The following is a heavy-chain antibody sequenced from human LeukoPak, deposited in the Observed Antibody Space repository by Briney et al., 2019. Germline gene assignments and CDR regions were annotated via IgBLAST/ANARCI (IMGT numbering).Heavy chain of an antibody. D-gene: IGHD1-26*01. CDR3: ARWIVGATTGDYYYYYMDV. Sequence: TSETLSLTCTVSGGSISSTTYYWGWIRQPPGKGLEWIGSMYYSGSTYYNPSLKSRVTMSVDTSKNQFSLKLSSVTAADTAVYYCARWIVGATTGDYYYYYMDVWGKGTTVTVSS. CDR1: GGSISSTTYY. CDR2: MYYSGST. V-gene: IGHV4-39*07. J-gene: IGHJ6*03.